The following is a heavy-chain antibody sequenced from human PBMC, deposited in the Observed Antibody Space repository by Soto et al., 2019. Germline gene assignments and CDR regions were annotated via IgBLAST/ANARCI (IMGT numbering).Heavy chain of an antibody. Sequence: EVQLLESGGGLVQPGGSLRLSCAASGFTFSSYAMSWVRQAPGKGLEWVSAISGSGGSTYYADSVKGRFTISRDNSKNTLYLQLNSLRAEDTAVYYCTKTYSSRSYDMDVWGKGTTVTVSS. J-gene: IGHJ6*03. CDR3: TKTYSSRSYDMDV. D-gene: IGHD6-13*01. CDR1: GFTFSSYA. CDR2: ISGSGGST. V-gene: IGHV3-23*01.